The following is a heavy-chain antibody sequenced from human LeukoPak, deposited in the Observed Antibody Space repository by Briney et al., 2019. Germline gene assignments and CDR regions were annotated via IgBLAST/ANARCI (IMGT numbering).Heavy chain of an antibody. CDR2: IWYDGSNK. CDR1: GFTFSSYG. CDR3: ARGLAGTLLLFPAISGPGNYLLDY. J-gene: IGHJ4*02. Sequence: GGSLRLSCAASGFTFSSYGMHWVRQAPGKGLEWVALIWYDGSNKYYADSVKGRFTISRDNSQSTLYLQINSSTAEHTALYYCARGLAGTLLLFPAISGPGNYLLDYWDQGPLVTVSS. V-gene: IGHV3-33*01. D-gene: IGHD3-10*01.